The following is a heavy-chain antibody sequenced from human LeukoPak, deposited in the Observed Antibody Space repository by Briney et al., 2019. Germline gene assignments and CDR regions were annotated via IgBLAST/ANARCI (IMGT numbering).Heavy chain of an antibody. CDR3: AKDPAFSY. V-gene: IGHV3-23*01. J-gene: IGHJ4*02. CDR2: INNSGGGT. D-gene: IGHD2-2*01. Sequence: GGSLRLSCAASGFTFSSYAMSWVRQAPGKGLKWVSGINNSGGGTHYADPVKGRFTISRDNSKNTLYLQMNSLRAEDTAVYYCAKDPAFSYWGQGTLVTVSS. CDR1: GFTFSSYA.